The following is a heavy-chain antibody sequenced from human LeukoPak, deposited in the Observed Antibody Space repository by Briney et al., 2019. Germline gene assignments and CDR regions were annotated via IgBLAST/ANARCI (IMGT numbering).Heavy chain of an antibody. J-gene: IGHJ4*02. V-gene: IGHV4-61*02. CDR3: ARQSQQQLVFDY. Sequence: PSETLSLTCTISGGSIGSGNHYWSWIRQPAGKGLEWIGRIYMSGSTYYNPSLKSRVTISGDTSKNQFSLKLSSVTAADTAVYYCARQSQQQLVFDYWGQGTLVTVSS. CDR2: IYMSGST. D-gene: IGHD6-13*01. CDR1: GGSIGSGNHY.